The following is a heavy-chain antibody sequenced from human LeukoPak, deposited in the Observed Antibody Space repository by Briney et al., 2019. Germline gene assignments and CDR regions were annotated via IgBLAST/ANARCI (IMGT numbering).Heavy chain of an antibody. Sequence: GGSLRLSCAASGFTFSDYYMSWIRQAPGKGLERVSYISSSGSTIYYADSVKGRFTISRDNAKNSLYLQMNSLRAEDTAVYYCARDGAAAGTYAFDIWGQGTMVTVSS. CDR3: ARDGAAAGTYAFDI. J-gene: IGHJ3*02. CDR2: ISSSGSTI. D-gene: IGHD6-13*01. CDR1: GFTFSDYY. V-gene: IGHV3-11*04.